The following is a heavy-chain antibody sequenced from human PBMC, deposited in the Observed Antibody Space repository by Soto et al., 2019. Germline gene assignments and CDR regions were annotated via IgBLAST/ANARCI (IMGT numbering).Heavy chain of an antibody. CDR2: ISYDGSNK. CDR3: AKDLGDGYTMTTGSYYYYYYGMDV. J-gene: IGHJ6*02. CDR1: GFTFSSYG. Sequence: GGSLRLSCAASGFTFSSYGMHWVRQAPGKGLEWVAVISYDGSNKYYADSVKGRFTISRDNSKNTLYLQMNSLRAEDTAVYYCAKDLGDGYTMTTGSYYYYYYGMDVWGQGTTVTVSS. V-gene: IGHV3-30*18. D-gene: IGHD3-16*01.